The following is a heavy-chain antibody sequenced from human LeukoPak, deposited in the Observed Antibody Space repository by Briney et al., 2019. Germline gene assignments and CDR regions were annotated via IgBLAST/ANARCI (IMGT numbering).Heavy chain of an antibody. D-gene: IGHD2-2*02. V-gene: IGHV1-18*01. CDR3: ARVELRYCSSTSCYS. Sequence: ASVKVSCKASGYTFTSYGISWVRQAPGQGLEWMGWISAYNGNTNYAQKLQGRVTMTTDTSTSTAYMELRSLRSDDTAVYYCARVELRYCSSTSCYSWGQGTLVTV. CDR2: ISAYNGNT. J-gene: IGHJ4*02. CDR1: GYTFTSYG.